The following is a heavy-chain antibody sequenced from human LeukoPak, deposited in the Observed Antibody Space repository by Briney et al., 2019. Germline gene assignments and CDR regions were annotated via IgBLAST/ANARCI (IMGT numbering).Heavy chain of an antibody. CDR2: TRNKANSYTT. J-gene: IGHJ4*02. CDR3: ARAYRSGWYFDY. D-gene: IGHD6-19*01. V-gene: IGHV3-72*01. Sequence: GGSRRLSCAVSGFTFSDHYMDWVRQAPGKGLEWVGRTRNKANSYTTEYAASVKGRFTISRDDSKNSLYLQMNSLKTEDTAVYYCARAYRSGWYFDYWGQGTLVTVSS. CDR1: GFTFSDHY.